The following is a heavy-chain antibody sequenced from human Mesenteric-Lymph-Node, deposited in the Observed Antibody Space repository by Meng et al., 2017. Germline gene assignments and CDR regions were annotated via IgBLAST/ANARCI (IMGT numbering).Heavy chain of an antibody. CDR1: GGSVSSGGYY. CDR3: ARVSSGWDYFDY. Sequence: QGQLQEWGPGLVKPSQTLSLTCTVSGGSVSSGGYYWTWIRQHPGKGLEWFGHIYYSGSTFYNPSLKRRVIISIDTSKNQFSLNLRSVTAADTAVYYCARVSSGWDYFDYWGQGTLVTVSS. V-gene: IGHV4-31*03. D-gene: IGHD6-19*01. CDR2: IYYSGST. J-gene: IGHJ4*02.